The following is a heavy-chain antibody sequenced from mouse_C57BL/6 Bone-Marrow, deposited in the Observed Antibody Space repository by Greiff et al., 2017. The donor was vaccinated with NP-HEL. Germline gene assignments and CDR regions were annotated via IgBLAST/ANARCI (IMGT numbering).Heavy chain of an antibody. J-gene: IGHJ2*01. CDR2: ISSGSSTI. CDR3: ARRGFYPFLYYFDY. V-gene: IGHV5-17*01. D-gene: IGHD2-1*01. Sequence: EVQGVESGGGLVKPGGSLKLSCAASGFTFSDYGMHWVRQAPEKGLEWVAYISSGSSTIYYADTVKGRFTISRDNAKNTLFLQMTSLRSEDTARYYCARRGFYPFLYYFDYWGQGTTLTVSS. CDR1: GFTFSDYG.